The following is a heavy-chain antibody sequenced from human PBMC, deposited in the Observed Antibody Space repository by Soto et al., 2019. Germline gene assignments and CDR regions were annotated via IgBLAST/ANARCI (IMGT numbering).Heavy chain of an antibody. J-gene: IGHJ6*02. CDR3: ARDVWTAVDKLRYLDWSSSGYGMDV. D-gene: IGHD3-9*01. V-gene: IGHV1-69*01. Sequence: QVQLVQSGAEVKKPGSSVKVSCKASGGTFSSYAISWVRQAPGQGLEWMGGIIPIFGTANYAQKFQGRVTITADESTSTAYMELSSLRSEDTAVYYCARDVWTAVDKLRYLDWSSSGYGMDVWGQGTTVTVSS. CDR2: IIPIFGTA. CDR1: GGTFSSYA.